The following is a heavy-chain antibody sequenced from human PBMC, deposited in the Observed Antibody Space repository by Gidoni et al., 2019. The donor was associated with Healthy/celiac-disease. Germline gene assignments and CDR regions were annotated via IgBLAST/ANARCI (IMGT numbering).Heavy chain of an antibody. J-gene: IGHJ6*02. CDR1: GFTFSSYA. CDR2: ISGSGGST. CDR3: AKEGQWLSDYYYYGMDV. V-gene: IGHV3-23*01. Sequence: EVQLLESGGGLVQPGGSLRRSCEASGFTFSSYAMSWVRQAPGKGLEWVSAISGSGGSTYYADSVKGRFTISRDNSKNTLYLQMNSLRAEDTAVYYCAKEGQWLSDYYYYGMDVWGQGTTVTVSS. D-gene: IGHD6-19*01.